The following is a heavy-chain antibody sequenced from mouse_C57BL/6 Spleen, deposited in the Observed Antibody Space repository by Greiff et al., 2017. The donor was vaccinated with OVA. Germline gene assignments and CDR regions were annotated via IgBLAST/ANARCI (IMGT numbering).Heavy chain of an antibody. Sequence: EVQLQQSGPGLVKPSQSLSLTCSVTGYSITSGYYWNWIRQFPGNKLEWMGYISYDGSNNYNPSLKNRISITRDTSKNQFFLKLNSVTTEDTATYYCAREDGDYWGQGTSVTVSS. CDR3: AREDGDY. CDR1: GYSITSGYY. J-gene: IGHJ4*01. CDR2: ISYDGSN. V-gene: IGHV3-6*01.